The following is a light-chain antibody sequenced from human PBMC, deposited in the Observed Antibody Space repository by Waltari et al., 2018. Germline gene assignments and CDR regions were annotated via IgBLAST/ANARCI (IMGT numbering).Light chain of an antibody. CDR1: SLRSYN. V-gene: IGLV3-19*01. Sequence: SSELTQDPAVSVALGQTVRITCQGASLRSYNASWYQQKPGQAPVLVIYGKNNRPSGIPDRFSGSSSGNTASLTITGAQAEDEADYYCNSRDSSGNVVFGGGTKLTVL. CDR2: GKN. J-gene: IGLJ2*01. CDR3: NSRDSSGNVV.